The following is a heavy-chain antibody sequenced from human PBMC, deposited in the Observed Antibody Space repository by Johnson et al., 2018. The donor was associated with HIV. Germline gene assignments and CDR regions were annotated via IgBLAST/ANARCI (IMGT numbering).Heavy chain of an antibody. Sequence: QVHLVESGGGVVQPGRSLRLSCVASGFTFSSYTMHWVRQAPGKGLEWVAVISHDGGNNHYGDSVKGRFTISRDNSKNTLYLQMMSLRTEDTAVYFCAKVPSAVWFGEVIWGQGTMVTVSS. J-gene: IGHJ3*02. CDR2: ISHDGGNN. CDR1: GFTFSSYT. CDR3: AKVPSAVWFGEVI. D-gene: IGHD3-10*01. V-gene: IGHV3-30*04.